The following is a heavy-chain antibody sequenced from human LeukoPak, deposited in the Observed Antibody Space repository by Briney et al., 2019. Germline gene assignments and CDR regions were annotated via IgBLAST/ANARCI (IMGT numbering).Heavy chain of an antibody. Sequence: GGSLRLSCVASGFTFNNYGMSWVRQPPGKGLEWVSTVTGTGGTTYYADSVKGRFTISRDNSKSTLYLQMNSLRAEDMAVYFCARGQPLDYWGQGTLVTVSS. D-gene: IGHD6-13*01. CDR3: ARGQPLDY. CDR2: VTGTGGTT. CDR1: GFTFNNYG. J-gene: IGHJ4*02. V-gene: IGHV3-23*01.